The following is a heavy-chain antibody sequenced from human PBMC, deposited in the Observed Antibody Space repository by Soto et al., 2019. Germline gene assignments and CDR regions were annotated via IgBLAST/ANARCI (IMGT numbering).Heavy chain of an antibody. Sequence: PSETLSLTCTVSGVSISSGGHYWSWIRQTPGKGLEWVGYIQVSGDTFYNPTLEGRVSMSADTSNNQFSLDLTSVTAADTAVYYCVRDTSWSRPYWGQGTLVTVSS. CDR1: GVSISSGGHY. V-gene: IGHV4-30-4*01. D-gene: IGHD1-1*01. J-gene: IGHJ4*02. CDR3: VRDTSWSRPY. CDR2: IQVSGDT.